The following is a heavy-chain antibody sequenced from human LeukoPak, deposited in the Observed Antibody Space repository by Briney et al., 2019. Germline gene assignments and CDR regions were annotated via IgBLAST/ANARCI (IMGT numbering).Heavy chain of an antibody. CDR2: INTNTGNP. J-gene: IGHJ1*01. CDR3: ARTLTVAGGKYFQH. Sequence: GASVKVSCKASGYTFTNYAMNWVRQAPGQGLEWMGWINTNTGNPTYVQGFTGRFVFSLDTSVSTAYLQISSLKAEDTAVYYCARTLTVAGGKYFQHWGQGTLVTVSS. V-gene: IGHV7-4-1*02. CDR1: GYTFTNYA. D-gene: IGHD6-13*01.